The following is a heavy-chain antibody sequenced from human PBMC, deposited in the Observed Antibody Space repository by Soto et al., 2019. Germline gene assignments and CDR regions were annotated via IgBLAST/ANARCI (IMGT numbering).Heavy chain of an antibody. V-gene: IGHV1-69*01. CDR1: GGTFSSYA. J-gene: IGHJ4*02. Sequence: QVQLVQSGAEVKKPGSSVKVSCKASGGTFSSYAISWVRQAPGQGLEWMGGIIPIFGTANYPQKFQGRVTITADESTSAADMGLSSLRSEDTDVYYCATEDGIVVVVAWEYCGQGTLVTVSS. CDR3: ATEDGIVVVVAWEY. D-gene: IGHD2-15*01. CDR2: IIPIFGTA.